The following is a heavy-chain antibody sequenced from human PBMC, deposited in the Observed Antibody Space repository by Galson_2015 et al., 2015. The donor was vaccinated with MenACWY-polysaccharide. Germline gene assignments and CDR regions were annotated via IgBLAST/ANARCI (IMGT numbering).Heavy chain of an antibody. CDR3: ARGGIFVVVPAAISRRNWFDP. CDR1: GGSFSGYY. J-gene: IGHJ5*02. V-gene: IGHV4-34*01. Sequence: SETLSLTCAVYGGSFSGYYWSWIRQPPGKGLEWIGEINHSGSTNYNPSLKSRVTISVDTSKNQFSLKLSSVTAADTAVYYCARGGIFVVVPAAISRRNWFDPRGQGTLVTVSS. D-gene: IGHD2-2*02. CDR2: INHSGST.